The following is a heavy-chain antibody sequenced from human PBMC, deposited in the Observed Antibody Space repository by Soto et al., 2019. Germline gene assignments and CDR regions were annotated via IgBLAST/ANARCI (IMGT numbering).Heavy chain of an antibody. CDR1: GFTFRTYG. V-gene: IGHV3-30*18. CDR3: AKDVLRFLEWLALYGMDV. CDR2: ISYDGSNK. Sequence: SGGSLRLSCAASGFTFRTYGMHWVRQAPGKGLEWVAVISYDGSNKYYADSVKGRFTISGDNSKNTLYLQMNSLRAEDTAVYYCAKDVLRFLEWLALYGMDVWGQGTTVTVAS. J-gene: IGHJ6*02. D-gene: IGHD3-3*01.